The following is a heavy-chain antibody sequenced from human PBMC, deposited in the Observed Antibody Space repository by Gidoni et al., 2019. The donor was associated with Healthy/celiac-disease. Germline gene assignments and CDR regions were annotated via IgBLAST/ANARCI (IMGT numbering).Heavy chain of an antibody. CDR3: ARGRYGWYPSDFDY. V-gene: IGHV3-13*01. D-gene: IGHD6-19*01. CDR1: GFTFSSYD. J-gene: IGHJ4*02. CDR2: IGTAGDT. Sequence: EVQLVESGGGLVQPGGSLRLSCAASGFTFSSYDMHWVRQATGKGLEWVSAIGTAGDTYYPGSVKGRFTISRENAKNSLYLQMNSLRAEDTAVYYCARGRYGWYPSDFDYWGQGTLVTVSS.